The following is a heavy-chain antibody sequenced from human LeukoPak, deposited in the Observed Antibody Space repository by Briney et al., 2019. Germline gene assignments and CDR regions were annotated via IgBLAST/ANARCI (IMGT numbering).Heavy chain of an antibody. CDR2: INHSGST. D-gene: IGHD6-19*01. CDR3: ARGLLGQWLAAPPDY. J-gene: IGHJ4*02. V-gene: IGHV4-34*01. CDR1: GGSFSGYY. Sequence: KTSETLSLTCAVYGGSFSGYYWSWSRQPPGKGLEWIGEINHSGSTNYNPSLKSRVTISVDTSKNQFSLKLSSVTAADTAVYYCARGLLGQWLAAPPDYWGQGTLVTVSS.